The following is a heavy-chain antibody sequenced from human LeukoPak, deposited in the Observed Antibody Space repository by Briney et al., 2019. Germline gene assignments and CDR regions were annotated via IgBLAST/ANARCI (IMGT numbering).Heavy chain of an antibody. V-gene: IGHV3-21*01. D-gene: IGHD3-10*01. CDR2: ISSSSSYI. CDR1: GFTFSSCS. J-gene: IGHJ5*02. Sequence: GGSLRLSCAASGFTFSSCSMNWVRQAPGKGLEWVSSISSSSSYIYYADSVKGRFTISRDNAKNSLYLQMNSLRAEDTAVYYCARVVISYYYGSGSYYLDWFDPWGQGTLVTVSS. CDR3: ARVVISYYYGSGSYYLDWFDP.